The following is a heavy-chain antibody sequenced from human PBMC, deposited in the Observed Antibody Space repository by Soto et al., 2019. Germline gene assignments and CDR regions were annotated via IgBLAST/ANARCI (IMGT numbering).Heavy chain of an antibody. CDR3: ARQDLEGTRY. J-gene: IGHJ4*02. CDR2: IYYSGST. CDR1: GGSISSYY. V-gene: IGHV4-59*08. Sequence: PSETLSLTCTVSGGSISSYYWSWIRQPPGKGLEWIGYIYYSGSTNYNPSLKSRVTISVDTSKNQFSLKLSSVTAADTAVYYCARQDLEGTRYWGQGTLVTVSS. D-gene: IGHD3-3*01.